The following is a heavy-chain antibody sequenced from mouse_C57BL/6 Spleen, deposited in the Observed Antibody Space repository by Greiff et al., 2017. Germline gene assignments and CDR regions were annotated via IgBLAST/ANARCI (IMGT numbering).Heavy chain of an antibody. D-gene: IGHD2-5*01. V-gene: IGHV1-39*01. CDR2: INPNYGTT. CDR1: GYSFTDYN. CDR3: ARHYSNYEYFDV. Sequence: VQLKESGPELVKPGASVKISCKASGYSFTDYNMNWVKQSNGKSLEWIGVINPNYGTTSYNQKFKGKATLTVDQSSSTAYMQRNSLTSEDSAVYYCARHYSNYEYFDVWGTGTTVTVSS. J-gene: IGHJ1*03.